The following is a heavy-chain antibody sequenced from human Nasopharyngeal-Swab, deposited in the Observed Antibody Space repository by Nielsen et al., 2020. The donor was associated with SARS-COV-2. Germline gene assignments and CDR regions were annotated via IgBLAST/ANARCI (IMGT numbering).Heavy chain of an antibody. CDR3: TTDFYFDY. V-gene: IGHV3-73*01. J-gene: IGHJ4*02. CDR1: GFIFSASA. Sequence: GESLKISCAASGFIFSASAIHWVRQASGKGLEWVGRIGDKDHNYATTYGASVQGRFTISRDDSKNTAFLQMDSLKTEDTTLYYCTTDFYFDYWGQGTVVTVSS. CDR2: IGDKDHNYAT.